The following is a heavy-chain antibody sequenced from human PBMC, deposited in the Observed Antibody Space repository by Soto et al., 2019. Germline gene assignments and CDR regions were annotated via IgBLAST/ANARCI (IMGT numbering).Heavy chain of an antibody. CDR2: ISYYGTNE. J-gene: IGHJ4*02. Sequence: PEGSVRRYCVASGGTCIVYSMHWVRQAPGKGLEWVAVISYYGTNEYYEDSVKGRFTISRDNSKNTLYLQMNSLRIEDTAVYFCAKEDPSGRYSLDYWGQGSQVTVSS. CDR3: AKEDPSGRYSLDY. D-gene: IGHD1-26*01. CDR1: GGTCIVYS. V-gene: IGHV3-30*18.